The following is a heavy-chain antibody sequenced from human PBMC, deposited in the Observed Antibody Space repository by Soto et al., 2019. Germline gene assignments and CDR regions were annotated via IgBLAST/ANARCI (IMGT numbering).Heavy chain of an antibody. V-gene: IGHV4-4*02. CDR3: ARPSTSGTRFDY. Sequence: QVQLQESGPGLVKPSGTLSLTCAVSGGSISTSNWWSWVRQPPGKGLEWIGEVYHSGSTNYNPSFKSRVAMSVDKSKNPFSLKLNSVTAADTALYYCARPSTSGTRFDYWGQGSLVTVSS. CDR2: VYHSGST. CDR1: GGSISTSNW. D-gene: IGHD1-1*01. J-gene: IGHJ4*02.